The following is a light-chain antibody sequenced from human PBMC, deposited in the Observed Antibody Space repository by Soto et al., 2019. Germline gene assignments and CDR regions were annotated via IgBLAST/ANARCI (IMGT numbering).Light chain of an antibody. Sequence: QSVLTQPASVSGSPGQSITISCTGTSSDVGGYNYVSWYQQHPAKAPKLMIYDVSNRPSGVSNRFSGSKSGNTASLTISGLQAEDDADYYCSSYTSSSTLEVVFGGGTKLTVL. CDR1: SSDVGGYNY. V-gene: IGLV2-14*03. CDR2: DVS. J-gene: IGLJ2*01. CDR3: SSYTSSSTLEVV.